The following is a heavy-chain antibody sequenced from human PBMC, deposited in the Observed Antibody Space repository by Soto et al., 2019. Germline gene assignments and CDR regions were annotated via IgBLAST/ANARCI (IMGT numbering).Heavy chain of an antibody. D-gene: IGHD4-17*01. Sequence: QVQLVESGGGVVQPGRSLRLSCAASGFTFSSYGMHWVRQAPGKGLEWVAVISYDGSNKYYADSVKGRFTVSRDNSKNTLYLQMNSLRAEDTAVYYCAKDRSDYGGNFDYGGQGTLVTVSS. V-gene: IGHV3-30*18. CDR1: GFTFSSYG. CDR3: AKDRSDYGGNFDY. CDR2: ISYDGSNK. J-gene: IGHJ4*02.